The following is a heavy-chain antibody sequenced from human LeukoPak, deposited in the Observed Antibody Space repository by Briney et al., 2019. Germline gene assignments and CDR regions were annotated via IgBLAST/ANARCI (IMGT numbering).Heavy chain of an antibody. CDR2: ISGSGGST. V-gene: IGHV3-23*01. Sequence: PGGSLRLSCAASGLTFSSYGMSWVRQAPGRGLEWVSAISGSGGSTYYADSVKGRFTISRDNSKNTLYLQMNSLRVEDTAVYYCTKASAARCIGVFCYPFDHWGQGTLVTVSS. CDR1: GLTFSSYG. D-gene: IGHD2-15*01. J-gene: IGHJ4*02. CDR3: TKASAARCIGVFCYPFDH.